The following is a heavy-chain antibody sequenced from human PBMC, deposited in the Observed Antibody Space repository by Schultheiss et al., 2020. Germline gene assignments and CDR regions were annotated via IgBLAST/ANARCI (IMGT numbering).Heavy chain of an antibody. CDR3: ARADYYYGMDV. Sequence: GGSLRLSCAASGFTVSSNYMSWVRQAPGKGLEWVSVIYSGGSTYYADSVKGRFTISRDNSKNTLYLQMNSLRAEDTAVYYCARADYYYGMDVWGQGTTVTVAS. CDR1: GFTVSSNY. V-gene: IGHV3-53*01. CDR2: IYSGGST. J-gene: IGHJ6*02.